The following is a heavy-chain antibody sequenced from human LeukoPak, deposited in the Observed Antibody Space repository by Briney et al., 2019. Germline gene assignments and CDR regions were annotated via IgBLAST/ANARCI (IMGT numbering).Heavy chain of an antibody. J-gene: IGHJ6*03. CDR3: ARDKFYYGSGSYSGYYMDV. Sequence: ASVKVSCKASGYIFTSYSMHWVRRAPGQGLEWMGIINPSGGTTNYAQKFQGRVTMTRDTSTSTVYMDLSSLRSEDTAVYYCARDKFYYGSGSYSGYYMDVWGKGTTVTVSS. CDR2: INPSGGTT. CDR1: GYIFTSYS. D-gene: IGHD3-10*01. V-gene: IGHV1-46*01.